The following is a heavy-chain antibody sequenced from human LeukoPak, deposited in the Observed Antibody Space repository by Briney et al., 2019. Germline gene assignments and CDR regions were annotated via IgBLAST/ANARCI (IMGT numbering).Heavy chain of an antibody. CDR1: GFTFFTSA. CDR2: LNGLGGDK. V-gene: IGHV3-23*01. D-gene: IGHD2-2*01. J-gene: IGHJ6*02. Sequence: GGSLRLSCAASGFTFFTSAMSWVRQTPGKGLERVATLNGLGGDKHYADSVQGRFIISRDNSRGTLYLQMSSLRSEDTAVYYCARGWYQLPYYGMDVWGQGTTVTVSS. CDR3: ARGWYQLPYYGMDV.